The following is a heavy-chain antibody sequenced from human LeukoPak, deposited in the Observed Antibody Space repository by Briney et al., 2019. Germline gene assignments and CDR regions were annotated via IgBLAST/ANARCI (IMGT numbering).Heavy chain of an antibody. D-gene: IGHD5-24*01. CDR2: ISSSGSTI. CDR1: GFTFSSYS. CDR3: ARLDEAFDN. V-gene: IGHV3-48*04. J-gene: IGHJ4*02. Sequence: GRSLRLSCAASGFTFSSYSMNWVRQAPGKGLEWVSYISSSGSTIYYADSVKGRFTISRDNAKNSLYLQMNSLRAEDTAVYYCARLDEAFDNWGQGTLVTVSS.